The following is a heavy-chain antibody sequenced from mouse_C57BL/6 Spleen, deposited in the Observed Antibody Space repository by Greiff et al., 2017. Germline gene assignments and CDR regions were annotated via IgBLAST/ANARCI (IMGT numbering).Heavy chain of an antibody. V-gene: IGHV1-64*01. Sequence: VQLQQPGAELVKPGASVKLSCKASGYTFTSYCMHWVKQRPGQGLEWIGMIHPNSGSTNYNEKFKSKATLTVDKSSSPAYMQLSSLTSEDSALYYCAFYGSNSWMAYWGQGTLVTVSA. CDR1: GYTFTSYC. J-gene: IGHJ3*01. CDR2: IHPNSGST. CDR3: AFYGSNSWMAY. D-gene: IGHD1-1*01.